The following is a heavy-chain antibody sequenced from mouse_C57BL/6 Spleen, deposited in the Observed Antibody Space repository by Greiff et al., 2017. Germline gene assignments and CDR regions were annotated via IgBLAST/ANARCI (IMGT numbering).Heavy chain of an antibody. CDR3: AREYDSNFACFAY. J-gene: IGHJ3*01. CDR2: IYHGDGDT. CDR1: GYAFSSSW. Sequence: QVQLQQSGAELVKPGASVKISCKASGYAFSSSWMNWVKQRPGKGLEWIGQIYHGDGDTNYNGKFKRKATLAADKSSSTAYMQLSSLTAEDSAVNYCAREYDSNFACFAYWGQGTLVTVSA. D-gene: IGHD2-5*01. V-gene: IGHV1-80*01.